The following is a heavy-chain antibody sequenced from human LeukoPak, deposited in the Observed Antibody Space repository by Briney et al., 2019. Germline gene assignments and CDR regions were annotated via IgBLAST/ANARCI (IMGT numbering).Heavy chain of an antibody. Sequence: LTGGSLRLSCAASGFTFSSHWMHWVRQAPGKGLEWVANIKQDGNEEYYVDSVKGRFTISRDNAKNSLYLQMNSLRAEDTAVYYCVKYYHDSSGYSHFDYWGQGTLVTVSS. J-gene: IGHJ4*02. D-gene: IGHD3-22*01. CDR3: VKYYHDSSGYSHFDY. V-gene: IGHV3-7*01. CDR1: GFTFSSHW. CDR2: IKQDGNEE.